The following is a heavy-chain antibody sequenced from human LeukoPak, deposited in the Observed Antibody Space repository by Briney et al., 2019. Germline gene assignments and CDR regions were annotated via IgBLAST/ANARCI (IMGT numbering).Heavy chain of an antibody. CDR1: GYSISTGYY. CDR2: IYYTGST. V-gene: IGHV4-38-2*02. Sequence: SETLSLTCTVSGYSISTGYYWDWIRQSPGKGLEWIANIYYTGSTYYNPSLKSRVTISVDASKSQFSLELSSVTAADTAIYYCARVSDSRAVGPFDYWGQGTLVTVSS. CDR3: ARVSDSRAVGPFDY. J-gene: IGHJ4*02. D-gene: IGHD3-10*01.